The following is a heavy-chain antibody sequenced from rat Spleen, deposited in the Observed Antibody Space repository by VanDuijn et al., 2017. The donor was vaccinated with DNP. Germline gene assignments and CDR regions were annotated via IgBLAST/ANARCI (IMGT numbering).Heavy chain of an antibody. J-gene: IGHJ3*01. CDR1: GFTFNNYW. V-gene: IGHV5-31*01. CDR3: TSSAEPLFAY. Sequence: EVQLVESGGGLVQPGRSLKLSCVGSGFTFNNYWMTWIRQAPGKGLEWVASITNIGGSTYYPDSVKGRFTISRDNAKSTLYLQRNSMRSEDTATYYCTSSAEPLFAYWGQGTLVTVSS. D-gene: IGHD3-1*01. CDR2: ITNIGGST.